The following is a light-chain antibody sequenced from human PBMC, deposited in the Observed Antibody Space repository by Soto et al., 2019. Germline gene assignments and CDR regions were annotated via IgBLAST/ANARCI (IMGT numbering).Light chain of an antibody. CDR3: QQSYSTPPYT. CDR1: QSISIY. V-gene: IGKV1-39*01. CDR2: AAS. Sequence: DIQMTQSPSSLSASVGDRVTLTCRASQSISIYLNWYQQKPGKAPRLLIYAASTLQSGVPSRFSGSGSGTYFTLTISSLQPEDFATYYCQQSYSTPPYTFGQGTKLEIK. J-gene: IGKJ2*01.